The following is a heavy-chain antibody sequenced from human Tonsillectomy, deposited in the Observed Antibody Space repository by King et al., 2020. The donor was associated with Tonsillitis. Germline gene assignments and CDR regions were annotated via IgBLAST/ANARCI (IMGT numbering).Heavy chain of an antibody. D-gene: IGHD1-26*01. J-gene: IGHJ4*02. CDR3: ARVRGSCSLDY. CDR1: GFTFANYW. V-gene: IGHV3-7*03. CDR2: IKQDGSEK. Sequence: EVQLVESGGGLVQPGGSLRLSCAASGFTFANYWMTWVRQASGKGLEWVANIKQDGSEKYYEDSVKGRFTISRDNAKNSLYLQMNSLRAEDTAVYYCARVRGSCSLDYWGQGTLVTVSS.